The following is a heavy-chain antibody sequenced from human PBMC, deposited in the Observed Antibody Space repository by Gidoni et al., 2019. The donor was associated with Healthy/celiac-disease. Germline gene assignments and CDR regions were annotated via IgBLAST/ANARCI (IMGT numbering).Heavy chain of an antibody. D-gene: IGHD2-2*01. V-gene: IGHV3-23*01. CDR3: AKAPGYAHLYYFDY. Sequence: VRQAPGKGLEWVSAISGSGGSTYYADSVKGRFTISRDNSKNTLYLQMNSLRAEDTAVYYCAKAPGYAHLYYFDYWGQGTLVTVSS. J-gene: IGHJ4*02. CDR2: ISGSGGST.